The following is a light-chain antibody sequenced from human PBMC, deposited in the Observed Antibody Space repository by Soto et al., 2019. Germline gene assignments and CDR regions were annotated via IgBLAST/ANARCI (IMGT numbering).Light chain of an antibody. V-gene: IGLV1-40*01. CDR3: LSHTGSRTL. J-gene: IGLJ3*02. Sequence: QSVLTQPPSVSGAPGQRVTISCTGSSSNIGAGYDVHWYQQLPGTAPKLLIYGNSNRPSGVPDRFSGSRSGNTASLTISGLQAEDEADYYCLSHTGSRTLFGGGTKVTVL. CDR2: GNS. CDR1: SSNIGAGYD.